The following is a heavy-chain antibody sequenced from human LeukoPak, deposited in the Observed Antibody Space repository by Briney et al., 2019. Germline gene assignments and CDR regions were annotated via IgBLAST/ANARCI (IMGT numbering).Heavy chain of an antibody. Sequence: PGGSLRLSCAASGFTFSSYGMHWVRQAPGEGLEWVAVIWYDGSNKYYADSVKGRFTISRDNSKNTLYLQMNSLRAEDTAVYYCAKEGYSGYDYGGFDYWGQGTLVTVSS. CDR2: IWYDGSNK. D-gene: IGHD5-12*01. CDR3: AKEGYSGYDYGGFDY. J-gene: IGHJ4*02. CDR1: GFTFSSYG. V-gene: IGHV3-30*02.